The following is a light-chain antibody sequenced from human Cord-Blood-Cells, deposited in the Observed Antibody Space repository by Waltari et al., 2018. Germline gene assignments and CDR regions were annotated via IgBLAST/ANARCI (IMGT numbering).Light chain of an antibody. Sequence: DIQMTQSPSSLSASVGDRVTITCRASQSISSYLNWYQQKPGKAPKLLIYAASSLQSGVPSRFSGSGSGTEFTLTISSLQPEDFATYDCQQSYSTPWTVGQGTEVEIK. CDR3: QQSYSTPWT. J-gene: IGKJ1*01. V-gene: IGKV1-39*01. CDR2: AAS. CDR1: QSISSY.